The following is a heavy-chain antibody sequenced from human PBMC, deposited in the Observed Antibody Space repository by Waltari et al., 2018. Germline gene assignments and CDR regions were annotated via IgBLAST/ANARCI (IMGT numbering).Heavy chain of an antibody. Sequence: QVQLQESGPGLVKPSETLSLTCPVSNFYTSDGYYWCWIRQSPGKGLEWIGSIYHSGTTHYNPSLESRVTISVDRSRNQFSLKVTSVSAADTAVYFCARDQRFLESLYPYYYALDAWGRGITVTVSS. CDR1: NFYTSDGYY. CDR2: IYHSGTT. D-gene: IGHD3-3*01. J-gene: IGHJ6*02. V-gene: IGHV4-38-2*02. CDR3: ARDQRFLESLYPYYYALDA.